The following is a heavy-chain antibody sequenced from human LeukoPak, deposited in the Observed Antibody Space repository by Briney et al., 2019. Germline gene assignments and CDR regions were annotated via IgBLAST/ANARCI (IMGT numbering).Heavy chain of an antibody. D-gene: IGHD6-6*01. CDR2: ISSSGSTI. Sequence: GGSLRLSCAASGFTFSDYYMSWIRQAPGKGLEWVSYISSSGSTIYYADSVKGRFTISRDNAKSSLYLQMNSLRAEDTAVYYCAREGLYSSSSGGYYYMDVWGKGTTVTVSS. CDR1: GFTFSDYY. V-gene: IGHV3-11*01. CDR3: AREGLYSSSSGGYYYMDV. J-gene: IGHJ6*03.